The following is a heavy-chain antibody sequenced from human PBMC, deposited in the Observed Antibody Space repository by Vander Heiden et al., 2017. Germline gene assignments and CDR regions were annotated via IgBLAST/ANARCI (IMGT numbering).Heavy chain of an antibody. CDR3: AKDLGVGDMNYGMDV. CDR2: ISWNSGSI. CDR1: GSTFDDYT. Sequence: LPESAGALVQHGRSLRHYCTAPGSTFDDYTMHWVRQAPGKGLEWVSGISWNSGSIGYADSVKGRFTISRDKAKNSLYLRMNMLRAEDTALYYCAKDLGVGDMNYGMDVWGQGATVTVSS. D-gene: IGHD3-16*01. J-gene: IGHJ6*02. V-gene: IGHV3-9*01.